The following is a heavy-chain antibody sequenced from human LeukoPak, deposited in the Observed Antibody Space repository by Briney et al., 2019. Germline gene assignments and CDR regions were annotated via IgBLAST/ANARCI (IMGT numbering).Heavy chain of an antibody. CDR1: GYTFTNYD. V-gene: IGHV1-8*01. J-gene: IGHJ4*02. CDR3: ARGHDILTGYYGSDFDY. D-gene: IGHD3-9*01. CDR2: MNPNSGNT. Sequence: ASIKVSCKASGYTFTNYDINWVRQATGQGLEWMGWMNPNSGNTGYAQKFQGRVTMTRNTSISTVYMELSSLRSEDTAVYYCARGHDILTGYYGSDFDYWGQGTLVTVSS.